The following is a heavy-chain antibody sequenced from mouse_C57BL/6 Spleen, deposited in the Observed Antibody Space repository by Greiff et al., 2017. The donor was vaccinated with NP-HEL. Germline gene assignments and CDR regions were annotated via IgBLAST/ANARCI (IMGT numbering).Heavy chain of an antibody. CDR2: INPSNGGT. J-gene: IGHJ4*01. V-gene: IGHV1-53*01. D-gene: IGHD2-3*01. Sequence: QVQLKQPGTELVKPGASVKLSCKASGYTFTSYWMHWVKQRPGQGLEWIGNINPSNGGTNYNEKFKSKATLTVDKSSSTAYMQLSSLTSEDSAVYYCASGGWLLRGAMDYWGQGTSVTVSS. CDR3: ASGGWLLRGAMDY. CDR1: GYTFTSYW.